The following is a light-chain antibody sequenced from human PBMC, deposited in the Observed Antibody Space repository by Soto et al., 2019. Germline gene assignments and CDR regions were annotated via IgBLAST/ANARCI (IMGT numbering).Light chain of an antibody. Sequence: DIQMTQSPASLSASVGNRVTITCRASQSISTYLNWYQKKPGKAPNLLIYDASRLQSGVPSRFSGSGGGTDFTLSISSVQPEDFATYYCQQTNNFPITFGQRTRLE. CDR1: QSISTY. J-gene: IGKJ5*01. CDR3: QQTNNFPIT. V-gene: IGKV1-39*01. CDR2: DAS.